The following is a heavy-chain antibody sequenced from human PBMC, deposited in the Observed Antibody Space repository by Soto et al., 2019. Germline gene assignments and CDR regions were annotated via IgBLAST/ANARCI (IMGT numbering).Heavy chain of an antibody. J-gene: IGHJ4*02. CDR2: ISAYNGNT. CDR3: AHSSGWFALDY. D-gene: IGHD3-22*01. Sequence: ASVKVSCKASGYTFTSYGISWVRQAPGQGLEWMGWISAYNGNTNYAQKFQDRVTITTDTSTSTVYMELNSLRSEDTAVYYCAHSSGWFALDYWGQGTLVTVSS. V-gene: IGHV1-18*01. CDR1: GYTFTSYG.